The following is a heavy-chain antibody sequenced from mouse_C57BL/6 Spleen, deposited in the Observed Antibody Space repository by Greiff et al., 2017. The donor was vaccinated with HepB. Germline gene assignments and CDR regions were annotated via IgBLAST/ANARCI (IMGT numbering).Heavy chain of an antibody. V-gene: IGHV1-15*01. CDR3: TKLTGKRAMDY. Sequence: VQLQESGAELVRPGASVTLSCKASGYTFTDYEMHWVKQTPVHGLEWIGAIDPETGGTAYNQKFKGKAILTADKSSSTAYMELRSLTSEDSAVYYCTKLTGKRAMDYWGQGTSVTVSS. CDR2: IDPETGGT. CDR1: GYTFTDYE. D-gene: IGHD4-1*01. J-gene: IGHJ4*01.